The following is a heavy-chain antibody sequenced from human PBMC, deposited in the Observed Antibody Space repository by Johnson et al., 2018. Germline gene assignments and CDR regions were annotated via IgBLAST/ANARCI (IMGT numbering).Heavy chain of an antibody. CDR1: GGSITDDY. CDR3: AKAVGSGYDDMDV. Sequence: QVQLVESGPGLVKPSESLSLTCTVSGGSITDDYWIWIRQPPGKGLEWIGYISYSGNTKYNPSLDSRVTISVDTSKTQFSLRLSSVTAADTAIYYCAKAVGSGYDDMDVWDKGTSVTVSS. CDR2: ISYSGNT. J-gene: IGHJ6*03. D-gene: IGHD3-10*01. V-gene: IGHV4-59*01.